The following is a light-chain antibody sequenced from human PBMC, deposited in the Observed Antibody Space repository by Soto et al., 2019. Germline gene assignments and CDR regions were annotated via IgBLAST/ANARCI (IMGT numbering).Light chain of an antibody. CDR2: SNN. V-gene: IGLV1-44*01. J-gene: IGLJ1*01. Sequence: QSALTQPPSVSGAPGQRVSISCTGSTSNIGAPYDVHWYQHLPGTAPKLLIYSNNQRPSGVPDRFSGSKSGTSASLAISGLQSEDEADYCCAAWDDSLNGYVFGTGTKVTVL. CDR3: AAWDDSLNGYV. CDR1: TSNIGAPYD.